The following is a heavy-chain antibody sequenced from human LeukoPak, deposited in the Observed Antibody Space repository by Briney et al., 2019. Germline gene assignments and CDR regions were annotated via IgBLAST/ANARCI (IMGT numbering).Heavy chain of an antibody. V-gene: IGHV3-23*01. D-gene: IGHD1-26*01. CDR1: GVTFSSSA. J-gene: IGHJ5*02. CDR3: ARVLVGGTNWFDP. Sequence: GGSLRLSCAASGVTFSSSAMSWVRQAPGKGLEWVSVIDGSGGFTRYADSVKGRFTISRDNAKNSLYLQMNSLRAEDTSVYYCARVLVGGTNWFDPWGQGTLVTVSS. CDR2: IDGSGGFT.